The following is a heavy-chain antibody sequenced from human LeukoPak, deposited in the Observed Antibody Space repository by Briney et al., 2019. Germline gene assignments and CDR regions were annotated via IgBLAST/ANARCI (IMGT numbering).Heavy chain of an antibody. J-gene: IGHJ5*01. D-gene: IGHD6-13*01. CDR3: ARDQRPVTRYSSSWFVY. Sequence: ASVKVSRKASGYTFTNYGISWVRPAAGQGLEWMGWIRAYNGNTNYARKVQGRITMTTDTSTSTAYMELRRLISDDSAVYYCARDQRPVTRYSSSWFVYWGQGTLVTVSS. V-gene: IGHV1-18*01. CDR2: IRAYNGNT. CDR1: GYTFTNYG.